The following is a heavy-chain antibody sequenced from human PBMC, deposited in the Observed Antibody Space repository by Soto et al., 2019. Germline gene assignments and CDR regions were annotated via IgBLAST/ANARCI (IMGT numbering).Heavy chain of an antibody. CDR1: GGSIRSDNFF. V-gene: IGHV4-31*03. Sequence: QVQLQESGPGLVKPSQTLSVTCTVSGGSIRSDNFFWSWVRQHPETGLEWIGYIFDSGTAVYNPSLKRRVTISVDTSKNQSSLSLISATAADTAVYYCAREVVSPATADAFDIWGQGTMVTVSS. D-gene: IGHD4-4*01. CDR2: IFDSGTA. CDR3: AREVVSPATADAFDI. J-gene: IGHJ3*02.